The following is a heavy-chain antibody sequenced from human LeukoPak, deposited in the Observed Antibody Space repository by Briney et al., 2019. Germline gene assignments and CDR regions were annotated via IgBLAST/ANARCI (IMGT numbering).Heavy chain of an antibody. CDR1: GFTFDDYA. Sequence: GRSLRLSCAASGFTFDDYAMHWVRQAPGKGLEWVSGISWNSGSIGYADSVKGRFTISRDNAKNSLYLQMNSLRAEDTALYYCAKEVVVAATQGYYYYGMDVWGQGTTVTVSS. J-gene: IGHJ6*02. D-gene: IGHD2-15*01. V-gene: IGHV3-9*01. CDR3: AKEVVVAATQGYYYYGMDV. CDR2: ISWNSGSI.